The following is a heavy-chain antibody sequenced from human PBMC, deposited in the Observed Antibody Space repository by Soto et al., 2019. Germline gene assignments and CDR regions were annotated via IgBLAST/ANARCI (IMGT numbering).Heavy chain of an antibody. J-gene: IGHJ6*02. V-gene: IGHV1-46*01. CDR1: GYSYTSYY. CDR3: ARSARESIAALFGYYGMDV. CDR2: INPSGGST. Sequence: SVKVSCEASGYSYTSYYMHWVRQAPEQGLEWMGIINPSGGSTSYAQKFQGRVTMTRDTSTSTVYMELSSLRSEDTAVYYCARSARESIAALFGYYGMDVWGQGTTVTVSS. D-gene: IGHD6-6*01.